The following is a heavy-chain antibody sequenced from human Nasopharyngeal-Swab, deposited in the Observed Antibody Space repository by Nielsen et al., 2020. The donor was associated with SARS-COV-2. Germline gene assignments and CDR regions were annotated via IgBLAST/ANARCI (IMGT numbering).Heavy chain of an antibody. CDR2: IYSGGST. CDR1: GFTVSSNY. CDR3: AKSSGRTVTDFDY. V-gene: IGHV3-53*01. Sequence: GESLKISCAASGFTVSSNYMSWVRQAPGKGLEWVSVIYSGGSTYYADSVKGRFTISRDNSKNTLYLQMNSLRAEDTAVYYCAKSSGRTVTDFDYWGQGTLVTVSS. J-gene: IGHJ4*02. D-gene: IGHD3-22*01.